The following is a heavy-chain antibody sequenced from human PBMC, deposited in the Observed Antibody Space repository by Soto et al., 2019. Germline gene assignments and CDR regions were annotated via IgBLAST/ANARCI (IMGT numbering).Heavy chain of an antibody. V-gene: IGHV1-69*13. D-gene: IGHD3-22*01. CDR3: ARVPYYYVSSGYSTSYYYYGMDV. Sequence: SVNVSCNASGGTFSSYSSSWLRQAPGQGLEWMGGIIPIFGTANYAQKFQGRVTITADASTSTAYMELSSLRSEDTAVYYCARVPYYYVSSGYSTSYYYYGMDVWC. CDR1: GGTFSSYS. CDR2: IIPIFGTA. J-gene: IGHJ6*02.